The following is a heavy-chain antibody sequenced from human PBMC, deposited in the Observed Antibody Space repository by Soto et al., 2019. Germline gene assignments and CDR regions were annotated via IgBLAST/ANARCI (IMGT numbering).Heavy chain of an antibody. CDR1: GFTFSSYG. Sequence: QVQLVESGGGVVKPGRSLRLSCAASGFTFSSYGMHWVRQAPGKGLEWVAVISYDGSTKYYADSVKGRFTISRDNSKNTLYRQMNSLRAEDTDVYFCAKDLCVPRGGGSFYGFALPGYWGQVTLVTVSS. D-gene: IGHD2-15*01. CDR3: AKDLCVPRGGGSFYGFALPGY. J-gene: IGHJ4*02. V-gene: IGHV3-30*18. CDR2: ISYDGSTK.